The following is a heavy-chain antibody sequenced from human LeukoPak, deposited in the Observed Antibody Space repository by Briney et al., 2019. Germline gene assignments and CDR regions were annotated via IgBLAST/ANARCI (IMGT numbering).Heavy chain of an antibody. V-gene: IGHV4-61*01. Sequence: PSETLSLTCTVSGGSVSSGSYYWSWIRQPPGKGLEWIGYIYYSGSTNYNPSLKSRVTISVDTSKNQFSLKLSSVTAADTAVYYCASGYYFSLDYWGQGTLVTVSS. J-gene: IGHJ4*02. D-gene: IGHD3-22*01. CDR3: ASGYYFSLDY. CDR1: GGSVSSGSYY. CDR2: IYYSGST.